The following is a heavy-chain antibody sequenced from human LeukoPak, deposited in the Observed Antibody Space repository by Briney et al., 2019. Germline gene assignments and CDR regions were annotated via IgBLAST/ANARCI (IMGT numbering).Heavy chain of an antibody. J-gene: IGHJ4*02. CDR3: ARSPYYDFWSGYLEYYFDY. D-gene: IGHD3-3*01. CDR2: IIPIFGTA. V-gene: IGHV1-69*05. CDR1: GGTFSSYA. Sequence: SVKVSCKASGGTFSSYAISWARQAPGQGLEWMGGIIPIFGTANYAQKFQGRVTITTDESTSTAYMELSSLRSEDTAVYYCARSPYYDFWSGYLEYYFDYWGQGTLVTVSS.